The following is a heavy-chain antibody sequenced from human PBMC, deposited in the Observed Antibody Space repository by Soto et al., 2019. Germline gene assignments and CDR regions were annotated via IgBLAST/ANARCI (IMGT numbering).Heavy chain of an antibody. D-gene: IGHD6-13*01. CDR2: IYYSGST. V-gene: IGHV4-39*01. Sequence: SETLSLTCTVSGGSISSSSYYWGWIRQPPGKGLEWIGSIYYSGSTYYNPSLKSRVTISVDTSKNQFSLKLSSVTAADTAVYYCASFVVAAAAGVYYGMDVWGLGTTVTVSS. CDR1: GGSISSSSYY. CDR3: ASFVVAAAAGVYYGMDV. J-gene: IGHJ6*02.